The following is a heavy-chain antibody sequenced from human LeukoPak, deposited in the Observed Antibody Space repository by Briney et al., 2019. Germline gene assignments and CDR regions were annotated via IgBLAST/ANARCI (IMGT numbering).Heavy chain of an antibody. V-gene: IGHV5-51*01. CDR1: GYSFTSYW. Sequence: GESLKISCKGSGYSFTSYWIGWVRRMPGKGLEWMGIIYPGDSDTRYSPSFQGQVTISADKSISTAYLQWSSLKASDTAMYYCARPLEYSSGWYGFYFDYWGQGTLVTVSS. CDR3: ARPLEYSSGWYGFYFDY. D-gene: IGHD6-19*01. CDR2: IYPGDSDT. J-gene: IGHJ4*02.